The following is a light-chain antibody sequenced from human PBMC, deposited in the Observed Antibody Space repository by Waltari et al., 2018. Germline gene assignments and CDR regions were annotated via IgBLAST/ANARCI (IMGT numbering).Light chain of an antibody. CDR1: QSLTKRY. J-gene: IGKJ2*01. V-gene: IGKV3-20*01. CDR3: QQYGSSILYT. Sequence: VLTQSPGTLSLSPGERATLSCRASQSLTKRYLAWYQQKPGQAPRLLIYGASSRAAGIPERFSGSGSGTDFILTISRLEPEDFAVYYCQQYGSSILYTFGQGTKVEIK. CDR2: GAS.